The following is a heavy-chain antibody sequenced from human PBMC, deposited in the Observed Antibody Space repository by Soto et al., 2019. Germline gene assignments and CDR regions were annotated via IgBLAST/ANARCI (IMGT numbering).Heavy chain of an antibody. V-gene: IGHV3-30*18. J-gene: IGHJ6*02. D-gene: IGHD3-10*01. CDR2: ISYDGSNK. Sequence: PGGSLRLSCAASGFTFSSYGMHWVRQAPGKGLEWVAVISYDGSNKYYADSVKGRFTISRDNSKNTLYLQMNSLRAEDTAVYYCAKVYGSGSYYYYYYGMDVWGQGTTVTV. CDR1: GFTFSSYG. CDR3: AKVYGSGSYYYYYYGMDV.